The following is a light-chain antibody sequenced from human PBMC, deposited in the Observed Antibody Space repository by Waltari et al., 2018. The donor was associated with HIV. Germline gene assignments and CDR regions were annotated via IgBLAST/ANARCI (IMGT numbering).Light chain of an antibody. J-gene: IGLJ2*01. V-gene: IGLV1-40*01. CDR2: GNS. CDR3: CSYTSSSAYVI. CDR1: SSNIGPIHD. Sequence: QSVLTQPPSVSGAPGQRVTISCTGSSSNIGPIHDVHWYQQVPGTAPKLLIYGNSNRPSGVSPRFSGSKSGNTASLTISGLQAEDEADYYCCSYTSSSAYVIFGGGTKLIVL.